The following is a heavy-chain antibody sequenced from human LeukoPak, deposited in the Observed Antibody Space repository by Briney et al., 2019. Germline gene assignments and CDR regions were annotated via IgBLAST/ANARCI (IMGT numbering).Heavy chain of an antibody. D-gene: IGHD4-23*01. J-gene: IGHJ3*02. CDR2: RGYNGSNK. Sequence: GGSLRLSCAASVFIFSLCDIHWVRRARGKGLECVTGRGYNGSNKYYEDSVKDRFAISSKNSKNTLYLKMNSLRAEDTAVYYWARDGYGGKLDIWGQGTVVTVSS. V-gene: IGHV3-33*01. CDR1: VFIFSLCD. CDR3: ARDGYGGKLDI.